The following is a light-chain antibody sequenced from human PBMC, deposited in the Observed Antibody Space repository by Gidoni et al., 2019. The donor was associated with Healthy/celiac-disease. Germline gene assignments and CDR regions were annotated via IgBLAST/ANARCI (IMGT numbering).Light chain of an antibody. V-gene: IGKV3-11*01. CDR2: AAS. CDR3: QQRSNWPRT. J-gene: IGKJ4*01. Sequence: EMMVTQSPATLSLSPEERATLSCRASQSVSSYLAWYQQKPGQAPRLLIYAASTRATGIPARFSGSGSGTDFTLTISSLEPEDFAVYYCQQRSNWPRTFGGGTKVEIK. CDR1: QSVSSY.